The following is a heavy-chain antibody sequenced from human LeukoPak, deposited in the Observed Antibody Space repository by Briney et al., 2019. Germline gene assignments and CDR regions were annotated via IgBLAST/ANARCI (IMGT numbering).Heavy chain of an antibody. J-gene: IGHJ4*02. Sequence: SETLSLTCTVSGGSISIYYWSWIRQPPGKGLEWIGYIYYSGSTNYNPSLKSRVTISVLTSKNQFSLKLSSVTAADTAVYYCATLGQARGYSYGPVDYWGQGSLVTVSS. CDR1: GGSISIYY. D-gene: IGHD5-18*01. CDR3: ATLGQARGYSYGPVDY. V-gene: IGHV4-59*08. CDR2: IYYSGST.